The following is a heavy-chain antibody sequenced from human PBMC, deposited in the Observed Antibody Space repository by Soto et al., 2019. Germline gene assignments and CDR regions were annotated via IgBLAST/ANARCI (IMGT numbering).Heavy chain of an antibody. CDR2: ISFDGTNK. J-gene: IGHJ4*02. V-gene: IGHV3-30*18. CDR3: AKDEGYCANGVCYPFDY. D-gene: IGHD2-8*01. CDR1: GFTFSNYG. Sequence: QVQLVESGGGVVQPGRSLRLSCAASGFTFSNYGMHWVRQAPGKGLEWVAVISFDGTNKYYADSVKGRFTISRDNSQHTLTLQMKRLRAEDTAVYYGAKDEGYCANGVCYPFDYWGQGTLVTVS.